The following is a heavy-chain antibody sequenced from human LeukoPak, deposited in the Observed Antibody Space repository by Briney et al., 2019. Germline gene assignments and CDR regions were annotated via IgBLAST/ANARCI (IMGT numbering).Heavy chain of an antibody. CDR2: MWSESNL. CDR1: GVSVYTFG. Sequence: GSSLRLSCAASGVSVYTFGMHWVRQAPGKGLEWVAMMWSESNLFHADSVKGRFNIFRDTSKNTLFLQMNSLGAEDTAIYYCATEYNAEEAFYHWGQGTLVTVSS. CDR3: ATEYNAEEAFYH. D-gene: IGHD6-6*01. J-gene: IGHJ4*02. V-gene: IGHV3-33*01.